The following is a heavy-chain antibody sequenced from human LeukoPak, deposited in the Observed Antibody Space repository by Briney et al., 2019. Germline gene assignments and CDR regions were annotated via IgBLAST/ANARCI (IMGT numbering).Heavy chain of an antibody. Sequence: ASVKVSCKASGYTFTSYYMHWVRQAPGQGLEWMGIINPSGGSTSYAQKFQGRVTMTRDMSTSTVYMELSSLRSEDTAVYYCARGRITIFGVVNYYYYYMDVWGKGTTVTVSS. V-gene: IGHV1-46*01. J-gene: IGHJ6*03. CDR3: ARGRITIFGVVNYYYYYMDV. D-gene: IGHD3-3*01. CDR1: GYTFTSYY. CDR2: INPSGGST.